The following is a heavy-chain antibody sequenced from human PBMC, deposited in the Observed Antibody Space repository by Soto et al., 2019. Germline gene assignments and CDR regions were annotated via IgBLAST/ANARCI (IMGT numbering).Heavy chain of an antibody. CDR2: IYLSGST. Sequence: QVLQQESGPGLVKPSETLSLSCTVSGGSFTNYSWSWIRQPPGKGLEWIGYIYLSGSTNSHPSLKSRATISKDPSKNQFSLTLRSVTAADTAVYFCARDFDFWSGYLSSYGMDVWGQGATVTVSS. J-gene: IGHJ6*02. CDR1: GGSFTNYS. CDR3: ARDFDFWSGYLSSYGMDV. V-gene: IGHV4-59*01. D-gene: IGHD3-3*01.